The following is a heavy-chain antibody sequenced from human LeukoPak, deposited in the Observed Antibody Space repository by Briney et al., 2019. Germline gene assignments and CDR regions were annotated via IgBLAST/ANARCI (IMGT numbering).Heavy chain of an antibody. CDR1: GGSISSGDYY. CDR3: ARGKYYGSGSHNPPVYYYYMDV. J-gene: IGHJ6*03. V-gene: IGHV4-30-4*08. Sequence: NPSQTLSLTCTVSGGSISSGDYYWSWIRQPPGKGLEWIGYIYYSGSTNYNPSLKSRVTISVDTSKNQFSLKLSSVTAADTAVYYCARGKYYGSGSHNPPVYYYYMDVWGKGTTVTVSS. D-gene: IGHD3-10*01. CDR2: IYYSGST.